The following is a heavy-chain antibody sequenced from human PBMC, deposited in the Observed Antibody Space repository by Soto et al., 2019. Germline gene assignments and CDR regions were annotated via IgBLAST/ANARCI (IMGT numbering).Heavy chain of an antibody. CDR3: ARDRNTSYSSFFAFDY. CDR1: GFTFSSYA. V-gene: IGHV3-30-3*01. Sequence: GGSLRLSCAASGFTFSSYAMHWVRQAPGKGLEWVAVISYDGSNKYYADSVKGRFTISRDNSKNTLYLQMNSLRAEDTAVYYCARDRNTSYSSFFAFDYWGQGTLVTVSS. CDR2: ISYDGSNK. D-gene: IGHD6-6*01. J-gene: IGHJ4*02.